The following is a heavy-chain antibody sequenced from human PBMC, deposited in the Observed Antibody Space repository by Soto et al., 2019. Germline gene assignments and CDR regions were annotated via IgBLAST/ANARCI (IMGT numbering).Heavy chain of an antibody. V-gene: IGHV3-23*01. D-gene: IGHD2-21*02. CDR3: AKYTQVVVTAYFDY. Sequence: GSLRLSCAASGFTFNNYAMSWVRQAPGKGLEWVSGISGSGGSTYYADSVKGRFTISRDNSMNTLFLQMNSLRAEDAAVYYCAKYTQVVVTAYFDYWGKGALVTVSS. J-gene: IGHJ4*02. CDR1: GFTFNNYA. CDR2: ISGSGGST.